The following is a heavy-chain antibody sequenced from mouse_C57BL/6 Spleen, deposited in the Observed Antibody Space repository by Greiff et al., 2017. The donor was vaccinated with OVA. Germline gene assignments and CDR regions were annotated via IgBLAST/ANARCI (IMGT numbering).Heavy chain of an antibody. D-gene: IGHD1-1*01. Sequence: EVKVVESGGGLVKPGGSLKLSCAASGFTFSSYAMSWVRQTPEKRLEWVATISDGGSYTYYPDNVKGRFTISRDNAKNNLYLQMSHLKSEDTAMYYCARDTTVVATGYFDVWGTGTTVTVSS. J-gene: IGHJ1*03. CDR1: GFTFSSYA. CDR3: ARDTTVVATGYFDV. CDR2: ISDGGSYT. V-gene: IGHV5-4*01.